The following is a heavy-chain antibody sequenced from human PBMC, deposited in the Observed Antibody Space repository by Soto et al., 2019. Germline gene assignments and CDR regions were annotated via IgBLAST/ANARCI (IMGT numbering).Heavy chain of an antibody. CDR1: GFTFSSYG. D-gene: IGHD7-27*01. V-gene: IGHV3-33*01. CDR2: IWYDGSNK. J-gene: IGHJ4*02. Sequence: QVQLVESGGGVVQPGRSLRLSCAASGFTFSSYGMHWVRQAPGKGLEWVAVIWYDGSNKYYADYVKGRFTISRDNSKNKLQLQMNSLRAEDTAVYYCARAIGALNNRGPFDYWGQGTLVTVSS. CDR3: ARAIGALNNRGPFDY.